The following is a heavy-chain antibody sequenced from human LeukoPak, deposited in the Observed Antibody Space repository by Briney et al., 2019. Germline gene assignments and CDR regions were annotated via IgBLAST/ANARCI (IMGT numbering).Heavy chain of an antibody. CDR2: IYHSGST. D-gene: IGHD3-10*01. J-gene: IGHJ4*02. Sequence: SGTLSLTCAVSAGSISSSYWWCWVRQPPGKGLEWIGEIYHSGSTNYKPSLKSRVTISVDKSKNQFSLKLSSLTAADTAVYYCARVSQLHYFDYWGQGTLVTVSS. CDR3: ARVSQLHYFDY. V-gene: IGHV4-4*02. CDR1: AGSISSSYW.